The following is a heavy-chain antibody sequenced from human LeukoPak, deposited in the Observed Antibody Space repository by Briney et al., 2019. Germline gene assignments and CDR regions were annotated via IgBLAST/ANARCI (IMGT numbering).Heavy chain of an antibody. J-gene: IGHJ4*02. Sequence: GGSLRLSCAASGFTFSSYGMHWVRQAPGKGLEWVEFIRYDGSNKYYADSVKGRFTISRDNSKNTLYLQMNSLRAEDTAVYYCAKVADYYDSSGYLYWGQGTLVTVSS. D-gene: IGHD3-22*01. CDR1: GFTFSSYG. V-gene: IGHV3-30*02. CDR2: IRYDGSNK. CDR3: AKVADYYDSSGYLY.